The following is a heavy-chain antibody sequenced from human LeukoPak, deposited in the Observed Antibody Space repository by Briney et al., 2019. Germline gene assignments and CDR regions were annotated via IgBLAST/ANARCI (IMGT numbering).Heavy chain of an antibody. V-gene: IGHV3-64*04. CDR1: GFTFSRYP. CDR2: INSNGGGT. Sequence: GGSLRLSCSASGFTFSRYPMHWVRQAPGKGLEYVSAINSNGGGTYYADSVKGRFTISRDNSKNTLYLQMNSLRAEDTAVYYCARVHVYSSSFDPWGQGTLVTVSS. CDR3: ARVHVYSSSFDP. J-gene: IGHJ5*02. D-gene: IGHD6-6*01.